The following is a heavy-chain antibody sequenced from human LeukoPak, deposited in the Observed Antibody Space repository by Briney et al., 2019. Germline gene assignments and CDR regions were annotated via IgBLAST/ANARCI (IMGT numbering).Heavy chain of an antibody. CDR3: VTGYYEPFDN. J-gene: IGHJ4*02. V-gene: IGHV4-59*01. CDR2: ISDTGKT. CDR1: GASLNY. D-gene: IGHD3-3*01. Sequence: KPSETLSLTCSVSGASLNYWGWIRQSPGKGLGWLGYISDTGKTDYNPSLKSRGTLSLDTSKNQFSLRLTSVTAADTAVYYCVTGYYEPFDNWGQGTLVTVSS.